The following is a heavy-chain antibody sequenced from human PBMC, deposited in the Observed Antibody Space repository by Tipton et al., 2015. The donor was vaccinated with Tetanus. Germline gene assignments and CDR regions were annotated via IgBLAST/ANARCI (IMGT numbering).Heavy chain of an antibody. V-gene: IGHV4-61*08. CDR3: ARANYDFSMKGPFDS. J-gene: IGHJ4*02. D-gene: IGHD3-3*01. CDR1: GDSLRSGDRN. CDR2: ISSSGST. Sequence: TLSLTCTVSGDSLRSGDRNWSWIRQAPGKGLEWLAYISSSGSTNSDYFLKSRISISRDTSKNQYFLNLSSVTAADTAVYFCARANYDFSMKGPFDSWGQGTLVTVSS.